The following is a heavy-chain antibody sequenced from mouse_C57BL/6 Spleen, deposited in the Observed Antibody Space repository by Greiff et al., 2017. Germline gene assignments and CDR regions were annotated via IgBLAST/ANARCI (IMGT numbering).Heavy chain of an antibody. CDR2: IYPGSGNT. Sequence: VKLMESGAELVRPGASVKLSCKASGYTFTDYYINWVKQRPGQGLEWIARIYPGSGNTYYNEKFKGKATLTAEKSSSTAYMQLSSLTSEDSAVYYCARGGYYGSSYYFDYWGQGTTLTVSS. D-gene: IGHD1-1*01. CDR1: GYTFTDYY. V-gene: IGHV1-76*01. J-gene: IGHJ2*01. CDR3: ARGGYYGSSYYFDY.